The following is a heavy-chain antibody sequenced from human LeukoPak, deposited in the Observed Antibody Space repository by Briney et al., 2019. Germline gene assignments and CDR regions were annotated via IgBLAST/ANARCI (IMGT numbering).Heavy chain of an antibody. CDR1: GYTFSSYG. D-gene: IGHD4-23*01. V-gene: IGHV5-51*01. J-gene: IGHJ3*02. Sequence: KVSCKASGYTFSSYGFSWVRQMPGKGLEWMGIIYPGDSDTRYSPSFQGQVTISADKSISTAYLQWSSLKASDTAMYYCAISGSGNHGAFDIWGQGTMVTVSS. CDR3: AISGSGNHGAFDI. CDR2: IYPGDSDT.